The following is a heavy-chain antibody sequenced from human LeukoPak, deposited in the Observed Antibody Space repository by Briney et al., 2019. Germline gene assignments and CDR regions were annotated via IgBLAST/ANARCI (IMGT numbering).Heavy chain of an antibody. V-gene: IGHV3-7*03. Sequence: GGSLRLSCAASGFTFSSYWMNWARQAPGKGLEWVASINHNGNVNYYVDSVKGRFTISRDNAKNSLYMQMSNLRAEDTAVYFCARGGGLDVWGQGATVTVSS. J-gene: IGHJ6*02. CDR3: ARGGGLDV. D-gene: IGHD3-16*01. CDR1: GFTFSSYW. CDR2: INHNGNVN.